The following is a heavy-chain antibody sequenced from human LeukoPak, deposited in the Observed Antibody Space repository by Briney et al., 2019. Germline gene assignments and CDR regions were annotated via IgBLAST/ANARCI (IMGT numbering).Heavy chain of an antibody. CDR1: GGSMSSYY. V-gene: IGHV4-39*07. CDR2: IYYSGST. J-gene: IGHJ4*02. Sequence: SETLSLTCTVSGGSMSSYYWGWIRQPPGKGLEWIGSIYYSGSTYYNPSLKSRVTISVDTSKNQFSLKLSSVTAADTAVYYCARDVKVIDYYDSSGYDYWGQGTLVTVSS. D-gene: IGHD3-22*01. CDR3: ARDVKVIDYYDSSGYDY.